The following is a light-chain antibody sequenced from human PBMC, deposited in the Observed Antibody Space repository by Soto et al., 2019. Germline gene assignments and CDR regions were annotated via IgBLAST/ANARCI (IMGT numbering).Light chain of an antibody. Sequence: EIVLTQSPGILSLSPGERATLSCRASQSVSNDFLAWYQQKPGQAPRLLIYGASTRATDVPARFSGSGSGTDFTLTISRLEPEDFAVYYCQHYGRSPPWTFGQGTKVDIK. J-gene: IGKJ1*01. CDR2: GAS. CDR1: QSVSNDF. V-gene: IGKV3-20*01. CDR3: QHYGRSPPWT.